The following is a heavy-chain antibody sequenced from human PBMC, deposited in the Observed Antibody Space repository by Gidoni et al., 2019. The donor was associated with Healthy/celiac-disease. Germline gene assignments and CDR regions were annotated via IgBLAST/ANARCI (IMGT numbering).Heavy chain of an antibody. CDR3: AKDLSTTGHAFDI. J-gene: IGHJ3*02. V-gene: IGHV3-23*01. CDR2: ISGSGGST. D-gene: IGHD1-26*01. Sequence: GKGLEWVSAISGSGGSTYYADSVKGRFTISRDNSKNTLYLQMNSLRAEDTAVYYCAKDLSTTGHAFDIWGQGTMVTVSS.